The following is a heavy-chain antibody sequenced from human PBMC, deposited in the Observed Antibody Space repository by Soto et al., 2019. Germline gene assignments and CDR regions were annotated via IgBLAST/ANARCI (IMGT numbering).Heavy chain of an antibody. D-gene: IGHD4-17*01. J-gene: IGHJ6*02. Sequence: ASVKVSCKVSGYTLTELSMHWVRQAPGKGLEWMGGFDPEDGETIYAQKFQGRVTMTEDTSTDTAYMELSSLRSEDTAVYYCASLTVTTIPFYYYYGMDVWGQGTPVTVSS. CDR3: ASLTVTTIPFYYYYGMDV. CDR2: FDPEDGET. CDR1: GYTLTELS. V-gene: IGHV1-24*01.